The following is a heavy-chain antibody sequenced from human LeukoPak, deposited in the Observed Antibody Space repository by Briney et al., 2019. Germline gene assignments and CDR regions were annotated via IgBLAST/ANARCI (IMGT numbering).Heavy chain of an antibody. CDR3: ARNHYGHPLDY. J-gene: IGHJ4*02. CDR1: GGSISSYY. D-gene: IGHD4-17*01. CDR2: IYYSGST. V-gene: IGHV4-59*01. Sequence: SETLSLTCTVSGGSISSYYWSWIRQPPGKGLEWIGYIYYSGSTNYNPSLKSRVTISVDTSKNQFSLKLTSVTAADTAVYYCARNHYGHPLDYWGEGTLVTVSS.